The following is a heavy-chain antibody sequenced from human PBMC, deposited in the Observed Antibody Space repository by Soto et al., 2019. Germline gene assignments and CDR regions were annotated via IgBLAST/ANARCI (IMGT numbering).Heavy chain of an antibody. CDR2: IIPIFGTV. Sequence: SVKVSCKASGGTFSSYAISWVRQAPGQGLEWMGGIIPIFGTVNYAQKFQGRVTITADKSTSTAYMELSSLRSEDTAVYYCACSPEYYYDSSGYYPGASWGQGTLVTVS. CDR3: ACSPEYYYDSSGYYPGAS. CDR1: GGTFSSYA. D-gene: IGHD3-22*01. V-gene: IGHV1-69*06. J-gene: IGHJ4*02.